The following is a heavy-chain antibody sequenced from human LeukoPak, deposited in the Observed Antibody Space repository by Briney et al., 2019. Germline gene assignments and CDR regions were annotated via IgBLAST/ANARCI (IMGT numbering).Heavy chain of an antibody. CDR3: ARDDGSSGYYHRIWFDP. J-gene: IGHJ5*02. CDR1: GGTFSSYA. Sequence: SVKVSCKASGGTFSSYAISWVRQAPGKGLEWMGGIIPIFGTANYAQKFQGRVTVTTDESTSTAYMELSSLRSEDTAVYYCARDDGSSGYYHRIWFDPWGQGTLVTVSS. V-gene: IGHV1-69*05. D-gene: IGHD3-22*01. CDR2: IIPIFGTA.